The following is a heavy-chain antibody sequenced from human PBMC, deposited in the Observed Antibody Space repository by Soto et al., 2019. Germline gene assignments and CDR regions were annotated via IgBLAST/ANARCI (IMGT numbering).Heavy chain of an antibody. CDR3: ARGMIGGMRRFDP. V-gene: IGHV4-4*01. CDR1: SGSISSNNW. D-gene: IGHD3-22*01. CDR2: LYHSGIT. J-gene: IGHJ5*02. Sequence: QVQLQESGPGLVKPSGTLSLTCAVSSGSISSNNWWSWVRQPPGKGLEDIGALYHSGITNYNPSLKSRITISVPKSKTQLSLNLSAGTAADTAVYCCARGMIGGMRRFDPWGQGTLVTVSS.